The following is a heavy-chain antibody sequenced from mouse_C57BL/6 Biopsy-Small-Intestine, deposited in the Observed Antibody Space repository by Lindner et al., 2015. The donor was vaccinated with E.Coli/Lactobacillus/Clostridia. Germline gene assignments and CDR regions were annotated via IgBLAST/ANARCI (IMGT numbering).Heavy chain of an antibody. V-gene: IGHV1-18*01. CDR2: INPNNGGT. CDR3: ARRERGNYYYAMDY. J-gene: IGHJ4*01. Sequence: VQLQESGPELVKPGASVKIPCKASGYTFTDYNMDWVKQSHGKSLEWIGDINPNNGGTIYNQKFKGKATLTVDKSSSTAYMELRSLTSEDTAVYYCARRERGNYYYAMDYWGQGTSVTVSS. CDR1: GYTFTDYN. D-gene: IGHD2-1*01.